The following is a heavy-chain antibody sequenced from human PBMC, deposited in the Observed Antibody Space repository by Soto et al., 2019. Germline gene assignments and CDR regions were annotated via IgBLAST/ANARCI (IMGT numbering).Heavy chain of an antibody. D-gene: IGHD3-10*01. J-gene: IGHJ5*02. V-gene: IGHV3-23*01. CDR1: GFTFSSYA. Sequence: GGSLRLSCAASGFTFSSYAMSWVRQAPGKXLEWVSAISGSGGSTYYADSVKGRFTISRDNSKNTLYLQMNSLRAEDTAVYYCAKPTYYYGSGSYLPRTNWFDPWGQGTLVTVSS. CDR2: ISGSGGST. CDR3: AKPTYYYGSGSYLPRTNWFDP.